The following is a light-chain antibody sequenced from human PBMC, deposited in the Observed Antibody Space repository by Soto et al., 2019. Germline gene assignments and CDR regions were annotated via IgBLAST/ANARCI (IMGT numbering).Light chain of an antibody. Sequence: EIVLTQSPGTLSLSPEERATLSCRASETVNRNYLAWYQQKPGQAPRLLIYGASSRATGIPDRFSGSGSGTDFTLTLSRLEPDDFAVYYCQQYGGSPQTFGQGTKVEIK. CDR2: GAS. CDR1: ETVNRNY. CDR3: QQYGGSPQT. J-gene: IGKJ1*01. V-gene: IGKV3-20*01.